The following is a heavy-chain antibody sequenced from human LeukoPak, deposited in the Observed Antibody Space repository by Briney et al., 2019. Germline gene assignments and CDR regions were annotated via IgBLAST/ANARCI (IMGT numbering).Heavy chain of an antibody. CDR3: AREQSGPSGAFDI. CDR1: GGSISSYY. D-gene: IGHD3-10*01. Sequence: SETLSLTCTVSGGSISSYYWSWIRQPPGKGLEWIGYIYYSGSTNYNPSLKSRVTISVDTSKNQFSLKLSSVTAADTAVYYCAREQSGPSGAFDIWGQGTMVTVSS. CDR2: IYYSGST. V-gene: IGHV4-59*01. J-gene: IGHJ3*02.